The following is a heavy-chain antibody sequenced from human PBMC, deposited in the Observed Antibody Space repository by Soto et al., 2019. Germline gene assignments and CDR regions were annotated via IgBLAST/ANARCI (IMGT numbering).Heavy chain of an antibody. CDR2: ISAYNGNT. D-gene: IGHD3-16*01. CDR3: ARYVRSYNWFDP. Sequence: ASVKVSCKASGYTLTSYGISWVRQAPGQGLEWMGWISAYNGNTNYAQKLQGRVTMTTDTSTSTAYMELRSLRSDDTAVYYCARYVRSYNWFDPWGQGTLVTVSS. CDR1: GYTLTSYG. J-gene: IGHJ5*02. V-gene: IGHV1-18*01.